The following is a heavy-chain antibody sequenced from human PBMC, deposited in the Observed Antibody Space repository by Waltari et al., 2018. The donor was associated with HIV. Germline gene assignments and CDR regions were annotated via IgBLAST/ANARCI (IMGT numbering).Heavy chain of an antibody. V-gene: IGHV1-18*01. CDR3: ARGGGDWFSETHYYSGMDV. CDR1: GYSFSSYG. CDR2: ILVFDGNT. J-gene: IGHJ6*02. D-gene: IGHD3-9*01. Sequence: VHLVQSAIKVTKPGASVKVSCKTSGYSFSSYGISWVRQAPGRGLEWMAWILVFDGNTQFARNFEDRGRWTTDTSTSTGYLEMRNVTYDDTAIYYGARGGGDWFSETHYYSGMDVWGQGTTVIVSS.